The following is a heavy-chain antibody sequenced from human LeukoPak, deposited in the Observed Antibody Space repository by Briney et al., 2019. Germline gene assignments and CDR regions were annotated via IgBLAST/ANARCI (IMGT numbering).Heavy chain of an antibody. Sequence: GESLKISCKGSGYSFTSYWIGWVRQMPGEGLEWMGIIYPGDSDTRYSPSFQGQVTISADKSISTAYLQWSSLKASGTAMYYCARRRYYDSSGYSRRNWFDPWGQGTLVTVSS. D-gene: IGHD3-22*01. CDR3: ARRRYYDSSGYSRRNWFDP. J-gene: IGHJ5*02. CDR2: IYPGDSDT. V-gene: IGHV5-51*01. CDR1: GYSFTSYW.